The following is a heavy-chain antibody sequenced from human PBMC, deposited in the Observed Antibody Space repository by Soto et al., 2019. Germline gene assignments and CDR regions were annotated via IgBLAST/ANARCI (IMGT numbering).Heavy chain of an antibody. D-gene: IGHD2-15*01. Sequence: ASVKVSCKASGYTFTSYAMHWVRQAPGQRLEWMGWINAGNGNTKYSQKFQGRVTITRDTSASTAYMELSSLRSEDTAVYYCATLYCSGGSCYTYIDYWGQGTLVTVSS. V-gene: IGHV1-3*01. CDR2: INAGNGNT. CDR1: GYTFTSYA. J-gene: IGHJ4*02. CDR3: ATLYCSGGSCYTYIDY.